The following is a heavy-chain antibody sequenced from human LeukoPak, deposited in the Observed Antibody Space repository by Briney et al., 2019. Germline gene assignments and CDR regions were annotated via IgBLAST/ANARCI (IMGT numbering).Heavy chain of an antibody. CDR1: GGSFSGYY. CDR2: INHSGST. Sequence: SETLSLTCAVYGGSFSGYYWSWIRQPPGKGLEGIGEINHSGSTNYNPSLKSRVTISVDPSKNQSSLKLSSVTAADTAVYYCARARGQQLATKKAPAYQASLYYYYMDVWGKGTTVTVSS. V-gene: IGHV4-34*01. CDR3: ARARGQQLATKKAPAYQASLYYYYMDV. J-gene: IGHJ6*03. D-gene: IGHD6-13*01.